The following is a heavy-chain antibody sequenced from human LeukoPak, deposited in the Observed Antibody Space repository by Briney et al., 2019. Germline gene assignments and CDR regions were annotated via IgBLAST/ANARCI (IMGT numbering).Heavy chain of an antibody. V-gene: IGHV4-38-2*01. D-gene: IGHD4-11*01. J-gene: IGHJ4*02. CDR2: XSPSGNT. CDR1: GYSISSGYX. CDR3: ARRAYSDLYFDY. Sequence: SETLSLTCAVSGYSISSGYXXXXXXXXXXXXXXXXGXXSPSGNTYXXPSXXXXXXXSVDTSXNQFSLKLSSVTAADTAFYYCARRAYSDLYFDYWGQGTLVTVSS.